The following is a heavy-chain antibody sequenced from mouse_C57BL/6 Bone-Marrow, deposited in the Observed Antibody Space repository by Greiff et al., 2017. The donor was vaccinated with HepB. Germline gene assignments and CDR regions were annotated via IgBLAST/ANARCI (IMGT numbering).Heavy chain of an antibody. V-gene: IGHV1-82*01. CDR3: ARRGYYYGSSLDY. CDR1: GYAFSSSW. Sequence: QVQLKESGPELVKPGASVKISCKASGYAFSSSWMNWVKQRPGKGLEWIGRIYPGDGDPNYNGKFKGKATLTADKSSSTAYMQLSSLTSEDSAVYFCARRGYYYGSSLDYWGQGTTLTVSS. CDR2: IYPGDGDP. D-gene: IGHD1-1*01. J-gene: IGHJ2*01.